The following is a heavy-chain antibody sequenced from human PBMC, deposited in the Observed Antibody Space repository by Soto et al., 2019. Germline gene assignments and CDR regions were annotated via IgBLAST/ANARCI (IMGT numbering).Heavy chain of an antibody. CDR2: INAGNGNT. CDR1: GYTFTSYA. D-gene: IGHD2-15*01. CDR3: ARDLGGWPDY. Sequence: QVQLVQSGAEVKKPGASVKVSCKSSGYTFTSYAMHWVRQAPGQRLEWMGWINAGNGNTKYSQKFQGRVTITRDTSASTAYMDLSSGRSEDTALYYCARDLGGWPDYWGQGTLVTVSS. J-gene: IGHJ4*02. V-gene: IGHV1-3*01.